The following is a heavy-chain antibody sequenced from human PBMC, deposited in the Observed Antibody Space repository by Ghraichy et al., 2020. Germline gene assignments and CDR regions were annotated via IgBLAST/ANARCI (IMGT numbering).Heavy chain of an antibody. CDR2: IYYSGST. D-gene: IGHD6-19*01. V-gene: IGHV4-59*01. CDR3: ARDRAVAGSPGRFDP. J-gene: IGHJ5*02. CDR1: GGSISSYY. Sequence: SETLSLTCTVSGGSISSYYWSWIRQPPGKGLEWIGYIYYSGSTNYNPSLKSRVTISVDTSKNQFSLKLSSVTAADTAVYYCARDRAVAGSPGRFDPWGQGTLVTVSS.